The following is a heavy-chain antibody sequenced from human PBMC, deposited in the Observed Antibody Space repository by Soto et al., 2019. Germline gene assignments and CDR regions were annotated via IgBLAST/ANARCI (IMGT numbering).Heavy chain of an antibody. Sequence: EVQLLESGGGLVQPGGSLRLSCAASGFTFSSYAMSWVRQAPGKGLEWVSAISGSGGSTYYVDSVKGRFTISRDNSKNTLYLQMNSLRAEDTAVYYCAKDFDIFGEVIGGNGMDVWGQGTTVTVSS. CDR3: AKDFDIFGEVIGGNGMDV. V-gene: IGHV3-23*01. D-gene: IGHD3-3*02. CDR1: GFTFSSYA. CDR2: ISGSGGST. J-gene: IGHJ6*02.